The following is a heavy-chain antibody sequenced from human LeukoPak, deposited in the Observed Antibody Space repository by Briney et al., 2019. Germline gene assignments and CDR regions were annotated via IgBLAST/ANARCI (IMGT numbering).Heavy chain of an antibody. CDR1: GGSISGSY. J-gene: IGHJ4*02. V-gene: IGHV4-59*08. CDR3: ARRVAAGGADCDY. CDR2: IYYSGGT. D-gene: IGHD6-13*01. Sequence: AETLSLTCTVSGGSISGSYWGWIRQPPGKGLEWIVYIYYSGGTNYSPSLKSGATLPVDTSKNPFSLKTSSVTAEGPAGYSFARRVAAGGADCDYWGQRTRVTVSS.